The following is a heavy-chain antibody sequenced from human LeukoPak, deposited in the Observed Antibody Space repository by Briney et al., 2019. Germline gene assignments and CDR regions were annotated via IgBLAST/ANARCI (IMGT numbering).Heavy chain of an antibody. V-gene: IGHV4-4*02. CDR1: GGSSTSESW. J-gene: IGHJ4*02. CDR3: ASHVTVLGTRGFDY. D-gene: IGHD6-19*01. Sequence: SLTCGVSGGSSTSESWGGWLRQPPGKGLEWIGEIYHGGATNYDPSVKGRVTMSVDKYKNHLSLNLRSVTAADTAIYYCASHVTVLGTRGFDYWGQGILVTVSS. CDR2: IYHGGAT.